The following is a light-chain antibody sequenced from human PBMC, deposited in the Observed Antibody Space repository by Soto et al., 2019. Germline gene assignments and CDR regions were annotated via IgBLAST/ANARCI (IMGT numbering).Light chain of an antibody. J-gene: IGKJ1*01. CDR1: QSVSSK. Sequence: IALTPSPGTLSATTCRTTPPSSRASQSVSSKLAWYQQKPGQAPGLLIYGASTMETGVPARFSGSGSGTEFTLTISSLQSEDFAIFYCQQYSSLSRTFGQGTKVDIK. CDR3: QQYSSLSRT. CDR2: GAS. V-gene: IGKV3-15*01.